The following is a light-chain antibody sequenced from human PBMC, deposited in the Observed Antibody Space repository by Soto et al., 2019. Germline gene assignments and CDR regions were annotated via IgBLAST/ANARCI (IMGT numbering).Light chain of an antibody. J-gene: IGKJ1*01. V-gene: IGKV3-15*01. CDR1: QSVSSN. CDR3: EEYNNWSRT. Sequence: EIVMTQSPATLSVSPGERATLSCRASQSVSSNLAGYQQKPGQAPRILIYGASTRATGIPARFSGGGSGPDFTLTISSLQSEGFAVYYCEEYNNWSRTCGQGTKVEIK. CDR2: GAS.